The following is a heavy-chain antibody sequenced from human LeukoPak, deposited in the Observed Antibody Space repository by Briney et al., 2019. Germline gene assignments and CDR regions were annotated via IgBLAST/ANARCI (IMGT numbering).Heavy chain of an antibody. Sequence: GGSLRLSCAASGFTFSSYAMSWVRQAPGKGLEWVSSISGSGDNTHYADSVKGRFTISRDNSKNTLYVQVNSLGTEDTAAYYCAKGSYYDSSGSFYFDYWGQGTLVTVSS. CDR1: GFTFSSYA. CDR2: ISGSGDNT. CDR3: AKGSYYDSSGSFYFDY. V-gene: IGHV3-23*01. J-gene: IGHJ4*02. D-gene: IGHD3-22*01.